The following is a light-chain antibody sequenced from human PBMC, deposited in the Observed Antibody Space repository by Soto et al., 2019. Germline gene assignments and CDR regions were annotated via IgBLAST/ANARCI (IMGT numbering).Light chain of an antibody. Sequence: DIQMTQSPSTLSASVGDRVTITCRASQSISSWLAWYQQKPGKAPKLLIYDASSLESGVPSRFSGSGSGTEFTLTISSLQPDDFATYYCQQYNSYLMYTFGQGTKVDTK. V-gene: IGKV1-5*01. CDR2: DAS. J-gene: IGKJ2*01. CDR1: QSISSW. CDR3: QQYNSYLMYT.